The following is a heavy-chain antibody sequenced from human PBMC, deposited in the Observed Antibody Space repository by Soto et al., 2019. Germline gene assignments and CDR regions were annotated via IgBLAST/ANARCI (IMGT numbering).Heavy chain of an antibody. CDR3: AADRGYSYGYALGY. J-gene: IGHJ4*02. CDR1: GFTFTSSA. V-gene: IGHV1-58*01. Sequence: SVKVSCKASGFTFTSSAVQWVRQARGQRLEWIGWIVVGSGNTNYAQKFQERVTITRDMSTSTAYMELSSLRSEDTAVYYCAADRGYSYGYALGYWGQGTLVTVSS. D-gene: IGHD5-18*01. CDR2: IVVGSGNT.